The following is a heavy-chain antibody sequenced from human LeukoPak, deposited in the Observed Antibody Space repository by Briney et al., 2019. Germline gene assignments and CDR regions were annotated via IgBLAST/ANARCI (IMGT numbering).Heavy chain of an antibody. V-gene: IGHV4-59*01. Sequence: PSETLSLTCTVSGGSISSYYWSWIRQPPGKGLEWIGYIYYSGSTNYNPSLKSRVTISVDTSKNQFSLKLSSVTAADTAVYYYASSWVVRDGYNKNDAFDIWGQGTMVTVSS. D-gene: IGHD5-24*01. CDR1: GGSISSYY. J-gene: IGHJ3*02. CDR2: IYYSGST. CDR3: ASSWVVRDGYNKNDAFDI.